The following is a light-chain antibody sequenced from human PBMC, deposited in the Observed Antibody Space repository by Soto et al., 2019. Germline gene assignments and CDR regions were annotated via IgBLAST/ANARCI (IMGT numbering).Light chain of an antibody. CDR1: QSVSSY. Sequence: XXGERATLSCRASQSVSSYLAWYQQKPGQAPRLLIXDASXRATGIPARFSGSGSGTDFTLTISSLEPEDFAVYYCQQRSNWPPTFGQGTRLEIK. J-gene: IGKJ5*01. CDR2: DAS. V-gene: IGKV3-11*01. CDR3: QQRSNWPPT.